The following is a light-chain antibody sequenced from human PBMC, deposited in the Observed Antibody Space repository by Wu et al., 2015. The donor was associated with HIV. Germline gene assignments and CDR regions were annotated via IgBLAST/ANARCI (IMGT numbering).Light chain of an antibody. V-gene: IGKV3-20*01. J-gene: IGKJ2*01. Sequence: EIVLTQSPGTLSLSPGERATLSCRASQSVSSYYFAWYQQKPGQAPRLLIYGASTRATGIPDRFSGSGSGTDFTLTISRLEPEDFAVYYCQQYNSSPLTFGQGTKLQIK. CDR1: QSVSSYY. CDR3: QQYNSSPLT. CDR2: GAS.